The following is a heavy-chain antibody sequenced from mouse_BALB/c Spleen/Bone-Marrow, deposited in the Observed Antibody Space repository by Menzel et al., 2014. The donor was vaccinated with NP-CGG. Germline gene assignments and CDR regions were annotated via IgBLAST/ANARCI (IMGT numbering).Heavy chain of an antibody. CDR3: ARDFITRDAMDY. CDR2: ISSGGSYT. V-gene: IGHV5-6*01. J-gene: IGHJ4*01. Sequence: EVNVVESGGDLVKPGGSLKLSCAASGFTFSSYGMSWVRQTPDKRLEWVATISSGGSYTYYPDSVKGRFTISRDNAKNTLYLQMSSLKSEDTAMYYCARDFITRDAMDYWGQGTSVTVSS. D-gene: IGHD1-1*01. CDR1: GFTFSSYG.